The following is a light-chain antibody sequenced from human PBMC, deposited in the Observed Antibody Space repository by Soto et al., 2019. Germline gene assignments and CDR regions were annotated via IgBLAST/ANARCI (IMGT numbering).Light chain of an antibody. CDR1: HSVTSNY. CDR2: GAS. V-gene: IGKV3-20*01. Sequence: EIALTQSPGTLSLSPGERATLSCRASHSVTSNYLAWYQQKPGQAPRLLMFGASIRDTGIPDRFSGSGSGTDFTLTISRLEPEDFALYDCHQYGSSPGTFGQGTKVEV. J-gene: IGKJ1*01. CDR3: HQYGSSPGT.